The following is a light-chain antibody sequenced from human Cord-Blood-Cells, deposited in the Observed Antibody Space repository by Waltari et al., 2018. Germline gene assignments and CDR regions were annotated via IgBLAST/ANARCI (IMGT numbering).Light chain of an antibody. CDR3: CSYAGSYV. CDR2: DVS. CDR1: SSDVGGYNY. J-gene: IGLJ1*01. Sequence: QSALTQPRSVSGSPAQSVPISCTGTSSDVGGYNYVSWYQQHPGKAPKLMIYDVSKRPSGVPDRFSGSKSGNTASLTISGLQAEDEADYYCCSYAGSYVFGTGTKVTVL. V-gene: IGLV2-11*01.